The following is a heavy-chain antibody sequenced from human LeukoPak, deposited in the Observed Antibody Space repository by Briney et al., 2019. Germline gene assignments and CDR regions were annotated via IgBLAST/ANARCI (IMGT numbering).Heavy chain of an antibody. CDR1: GSSISSGGYY. D-gene: IGHD2/OR15-2a*01. V-gene: IGHV4-30-2*01. J-gene: IGHJ4*02. CDR3: ARSHNRFSNDY. CDR2: IYHSGST. Sequence: PSETLSLTCTVSGSSISSGGYYWSWIRQPPGKGLEWIGYIYHSGSTYYNPSLKSRVTISVDRSKNQFSLKLSSVTAADTAVYYCARSHNRFSNDYWGQGTLVTVSS.